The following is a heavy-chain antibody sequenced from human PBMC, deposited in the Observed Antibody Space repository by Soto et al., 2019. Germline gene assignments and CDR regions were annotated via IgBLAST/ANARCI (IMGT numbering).Heavy chain of an antibody. CDR3: ARVRPAAIGYYFDY. J-gene: IGHJ4*02. V-gene: IGHV3-11*06. CDR2: ISSSSSYT. Sequence: GSLRLSCAASGFTFSDYYMSWIRQAPGKGLEWVSYISSSSSYTNYADSVKGRFTISRDNAKNSLYLQMNSLRADDTAVYYCARVRPAAIGYYFDYWGQGTLVTVSS. D-gene: IGHD2-2*02. CDR1: GFTFSDYY.